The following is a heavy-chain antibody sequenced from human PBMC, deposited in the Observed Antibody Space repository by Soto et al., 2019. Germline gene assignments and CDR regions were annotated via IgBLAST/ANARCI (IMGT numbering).Heavy chain of an antibody. Sequence: QVQLVQSGAEVKKPGASVKVSCKASGYTFTSYGISWVRQAPGQGLEWMGWISAYNGNTNYAQKLQGRVTMTTDTSTSTAYMELRSLRSDDTAVYYCAREHFTYSSGSGSYYFDYWGQGTLVTVSS. CDR3: AREHFTYSSGSGSYYFDY. V-gene: IGHV1-18*04. CDR1: GYTFTSYG. J-gene: IGHJ4*02. D-gene: IGHD3-10*01. CDR2: ISAYNGNT.